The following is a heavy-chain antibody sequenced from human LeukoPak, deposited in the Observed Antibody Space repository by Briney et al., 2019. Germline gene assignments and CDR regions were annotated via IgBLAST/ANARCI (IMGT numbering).Heavy chain of an antibody. CDR1: GYSFTRDW. CDR3: ARHYCSSTTCYLYFDY. Sequence: GESLKISCKGSGYSFTRDWIAWVRQMPGKGLEWMGIIYPGDSDTRYSPSFQGQVTISADKSISTAYLQWSSLKASDTAMYYCARHYCSSTTCYLYFDYWGQGTLVTVSS. J-gene: IGHJ4*02. CDR2: IYPGDSDT. V-gene: IGHV5-51*01. D-gene: IGHD2-2*01.